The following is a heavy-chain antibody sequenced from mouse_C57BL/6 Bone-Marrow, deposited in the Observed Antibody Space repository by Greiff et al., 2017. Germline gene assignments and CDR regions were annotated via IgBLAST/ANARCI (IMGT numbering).Heavy chain of an antibody. J-gene: IGHJ3*01. CDR2: INPNNGGT. Sequence: EVQLQQSGPELVKPGASVKISCKASGYTFTDYYMNWVKQSHGKSLEWIGDINPNNGGTSYNQKFKGKATLTVDKSSSTAYMELRSLTSEDSAVYYCARRWNLLWLRRLFAYWGHGTLVTVSA. CDR3: ARRWNLLWLRRLFAY. V-gene: IGHV1-26*01. D-gene: IGHD2-2*01. CDR1: GYTFTDYY.